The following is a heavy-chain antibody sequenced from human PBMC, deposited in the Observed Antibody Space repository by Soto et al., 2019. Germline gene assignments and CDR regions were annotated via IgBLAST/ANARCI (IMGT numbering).Heavy chain of an antibody. D-gene: IGHD3-16*01. Sequence: QVQLVQSGAEVKKPGASVKVSCKASGYTFTSYGISWVRQAPGQGLEWMGWISAYNGNTNYAQKLQGRVTMTTDTSTSTGYMELRSLRSDDTAVYYCAREMSLFGVISPLFDFWGQGTLGTVSS. CDR1: GYTFTSYG. CDR2: ISAYNGNT. J-gene: IGHJ4*02. CDR3: AREMSLFGVISPLFDF. V-gene: IGHV1-18*01.